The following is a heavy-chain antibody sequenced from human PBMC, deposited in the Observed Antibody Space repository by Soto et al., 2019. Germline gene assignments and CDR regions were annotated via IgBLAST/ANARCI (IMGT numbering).Heavy chain of an antibody. D-gene: IGHD3-16*01. V-gene: IGHV1-69*02. CDR3: ARAGGNGMDV. CDR1: GGTFSSYT. J-gene: IGHJ6*02. Sequence: QVQLVQSGAEVKKPGSSVKVSCKASGGTFSSYTISWVRQAPGQGLEWMGRIIPILGIANYAQKLQGRVTITADNSTSRAYMGLSSLRSEDTAVYCCARAGGNGMDVWGHGTTVTVTS. CDR2: IIPILGIA.